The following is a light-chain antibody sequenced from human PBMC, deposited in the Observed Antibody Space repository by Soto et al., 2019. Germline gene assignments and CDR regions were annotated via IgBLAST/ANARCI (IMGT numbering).Light chain of an antibody. Sequence: EIMLTQSPGTLSLSPGERATLSCRASQTITSSQLAWYQQRPGQAPRLLTYGASSRATGIPDRFSGSGSGTDFTLNISRLESEYLAVYYCQQYGSAPLTFGGGTKVEIK. CDR1: QTITSSQ. CDR2: GAS. V-gene: IGKV3-20*01. J-gene: IGKJ4*01. CDR3: QQYGSAPLT.